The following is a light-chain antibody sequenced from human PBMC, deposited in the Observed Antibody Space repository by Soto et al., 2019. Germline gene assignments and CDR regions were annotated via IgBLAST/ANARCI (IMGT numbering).Light chain of an antibody. V-gene: IGKV3-20*01. Sequence: EIVLTQSPGTLSFSPGERATLSCRASQCVSSRSLAWYQQKPGQAPRLLISGASSRAADIPDRFSGSGSGTDFTLTINRLEPEDFAVYYCQQYDSSPRTFGQGTKVDIK. CDR3: QQYDSSPRT. CDR1: QCVSSRS. CDR2: GAS. J-gene: IGKJ1*01.